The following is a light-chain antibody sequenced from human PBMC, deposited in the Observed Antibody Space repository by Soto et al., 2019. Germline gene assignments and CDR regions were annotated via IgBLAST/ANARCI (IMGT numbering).Light chain of an antibody. CDR3: CSYALSSTYV. V-gene: IGLV2-23*02. J-gene: IGLJ1*01. CDR1: SSDVGKYNL. Sequence: QSAPTQPASVSGSPGQSITISCTGTSSDVGKYNLVSWYQQHPGKAPKLLISEVTKRPSGVSNHFSGSKSGNTASLTISGLQAEDEADYYCCSYALSSTYVFGTGTKVTVL. CDR2: EVT.